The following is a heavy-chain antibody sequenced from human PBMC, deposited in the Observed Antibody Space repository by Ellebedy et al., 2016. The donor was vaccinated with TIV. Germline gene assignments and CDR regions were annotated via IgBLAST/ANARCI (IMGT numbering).Heavy chain of an antibody. CDR1: GFTFSGYW. CDR2: TYGDNT. J-gene: IGHJ4*02. Sequence: GESLKISXAASGFTFSGYWMHWVRQAPGKGLEWVSVTYGDNTHYIDSVKGRFTVSRDNSKNTLYLQMYSLRAEDTAVYYCARDQNLWGQGTLVTVSS. V-gene: IGHV3-53*01. D-gene: IGHD2/OR15-2a*01. CDR3: ARDQNL.